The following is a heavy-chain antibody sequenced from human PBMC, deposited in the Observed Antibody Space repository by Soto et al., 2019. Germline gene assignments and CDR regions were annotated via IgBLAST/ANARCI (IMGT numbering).Heavy chain of an antibody. J-gene: IGHJ4*02. D-gene: IGHD3-10*01. CDR1: GFTFSSYA. Sequence: GGSLRLSCAASGFTFSSYAMSWVRQAPGKGLEWVSAISGSGGSTYYADSVKGQVTISADKSISTAYLQWSSLKSSDTAMYYCARPFTREELDYWGQGTLVTVSS. CDR3: ARPFTREELDY. V-gene: IGHV3-23*01. CDR2: ISGSGGST.